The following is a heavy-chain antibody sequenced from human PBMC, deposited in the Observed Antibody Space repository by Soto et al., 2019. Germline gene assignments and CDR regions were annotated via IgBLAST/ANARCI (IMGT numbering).Heavy chain of an antibody. CDR3: ARDAGPLNY. CDR1: GFTFITYG. D-gene: IGHD3-10*01. CDR2: ITGSGAGT. J-gene: IGHJ4*02. V-gene: IGHV3-23*01. Sequence: EVQLLESGGGLVQPGGSLRLSCAASGFTFITYGMTWVRQAPGKGLEYVSSITGSGAGTYYAESVKGRFTISRDNSNNTLYLQMNSLRAEDTAIYYCARDAGPLNYWCQGTLVTVSS.